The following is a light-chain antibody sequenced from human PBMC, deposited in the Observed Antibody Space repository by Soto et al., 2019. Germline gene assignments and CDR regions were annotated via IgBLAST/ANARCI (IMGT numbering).Light chain of an antibody. V-gene: IGLV2-23*02. CDR2: EVS. CDR3: CSYAGSSTWV. J-gene: IGLJ3*02. Sequence: QSALTQPASVSGSPGQSITISCTGTSSDVGSYNLVSWYQHHPGKAPKLMIYEVSKRPSGVSNRFSGSKSGNTASLTISGLQAEDEADYYCCSYAGSSTWVFGGGTKLTV. CDR1: SSDVGSYNL.